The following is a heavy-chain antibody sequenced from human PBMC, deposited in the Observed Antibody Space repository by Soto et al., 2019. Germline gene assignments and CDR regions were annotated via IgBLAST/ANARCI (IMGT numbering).Heavy chain of an antibody. V-gene: IGHV3-23*01. Sequence: EVQLLESGGGLVQPGGSLRLSCAASGFTFSSYAMSWVRQAPGKGLEWVSAISGSGGSTYYADSVKGRFTISRDNSKNTLYLQMNSLRAEDTAVDYCAKDDYDILTGYPSTDYWGQGTLVTVSS. CDR2: ISGSGGST. J-gene: IGHJ4*02. CDR1: GFTFSSYA. D-gene: IGHD3-9*01. CDR3: AKDDYDILTGYPSTDY.